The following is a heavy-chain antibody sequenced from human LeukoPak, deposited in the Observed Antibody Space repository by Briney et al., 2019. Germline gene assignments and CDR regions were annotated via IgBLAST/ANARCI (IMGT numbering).Heavy chain of an antibody. J-gene: IGHJ4*02. V-gene: IGHV4-59*08. D-gene: IGHD5-24*01. Sequence: SETLSLTCSVSGDSINSYYWSWIRQPPGKGLEWIGYIYYSGSTNSNPSLKSRVTISVDTSKNQFSLKLSSVTAADTAVYYCARVEHQDYYFDYWGQGTLVTVSS. CDR3: ARVEHQDYYFDY. CDR1: GDSINSYY. CDR2: IYYSGST.